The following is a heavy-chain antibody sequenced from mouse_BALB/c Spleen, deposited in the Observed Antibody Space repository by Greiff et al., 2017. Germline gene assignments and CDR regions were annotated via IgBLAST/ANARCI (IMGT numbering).Heavy chain of an antibody. D-gene: IGHD1-1*01. CDR1: GYTFTSYW. J-gene: IGHJ2*01. CDR3: ARRRYQLEYFDY. CDR2: INPSTGYT. V-gene: IGHV1-7*01. Sequence: VQLQQSGAELAKPGASVKMSCKASGYTFTSYWMHWVKQRPGQGLEWIGYINPSTGYTEYNQKFKDKATLTADTSSSTAYIQLSSLTSEDSAVYYCARRRYQLEYFDYWGQGTTLTVSS.